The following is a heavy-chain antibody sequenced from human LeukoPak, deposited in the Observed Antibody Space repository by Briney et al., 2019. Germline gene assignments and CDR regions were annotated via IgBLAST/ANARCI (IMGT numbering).Heavy chain of an antibody. J-gene: IGHJ4*02. Sequence: ASVKVSCKASGYTFTSYGISWVRQAPGQGLEWMGWISAYNGNTNYAQKLQGRVTMTTDTPTSTAYMELRSLRSDDTAVYYCARGFTHPIVVAATQPPDYWGQGTLVTVSS. D-gene: IGHD2-15*01. CDR1: GYTFTSYG. CDR3: ARGFTHPIVVAATQPPDY. CDR2: ISAYNGNT. V-gene: IGHV1-18*01.